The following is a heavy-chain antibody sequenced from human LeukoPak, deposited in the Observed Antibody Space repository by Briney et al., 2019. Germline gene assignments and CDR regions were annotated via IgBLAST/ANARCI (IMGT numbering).Heavy chain of an antibody. Sequence: SETLSLTCSASGVSVSSYYWSWIRLPAGKGLEWIGRIYPSGTTHYNPSLKSRITMSVDTSKNQFSLKLTSVTAADTAVYYCADDYGDWGQGTLVTVSS. CDR2: IYPSGTT. J-gene: IGHJ4*02. CDR3: ADDYGD. D-gene: IGHD4-17*01. CDR1: GVSVSSYY. V-gene: IGHV4-4*07.